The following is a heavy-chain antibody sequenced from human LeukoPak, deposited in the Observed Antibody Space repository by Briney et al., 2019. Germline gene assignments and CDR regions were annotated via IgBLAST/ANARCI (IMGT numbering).Heavy chain of an antibody. Sequence: SETLSLTCAVYGGSFSGYHWSWVRQPPGKGLEWVGEINHSGSTDYNPSLKSRVTISVDTSKNQFSLKLSSVTAADTAVYYCAREKGSSSYPSWFDPWGQGTLVTVSS. CDR3: AREKGSSSYPSWFDP. J-gene: IGHJ5*02. CDR2: INHSGST. V-gene: IGHV4-34*01. CDR1: GGSFSGYH. D-gene: IGHD6-13*01.